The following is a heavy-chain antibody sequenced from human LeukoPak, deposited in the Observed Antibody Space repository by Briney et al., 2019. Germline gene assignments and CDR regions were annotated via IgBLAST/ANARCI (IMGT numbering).Heavy chain of an antibody. V-gene: IGHV4-4*07. CDR2: IYTSGST. Sequence: SETLSLTCTVSGGSISSYYWSWIRQPAGKGLEWIGRIYTSGSTNYNPSLKSRVTLSVDTSKNQFSLKLSSVTAADTAVYYCARDVGGGRIAAAGTNFDYWGQGTLVTVSS. J-gene: IGHJ4*02. CDR3: ARDVGGGRIAAAGTNFDY. D-gene: IGHD6-13*01. CDR1: GGSISSYY.